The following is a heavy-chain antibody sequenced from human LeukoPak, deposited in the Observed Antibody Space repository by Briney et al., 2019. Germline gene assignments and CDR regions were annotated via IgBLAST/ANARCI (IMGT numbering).Heavy chain of an antibody. CDR2: ISGSSRYI. CDR3: ARWYCSSTSCRAFDY. V-gene: IGHV3-21*01. D-gene: IGHD2-2*01. Sequence: PGGSLRLSCAASGFTFSNYTMNWVRQAPGKGLEWVSSISGSSRYIYYADSMKGRFTISRDNAKNSLYLQLNGLGAEDTAVYYCARWYCSSTSCRAFDYWGQGTLVTVSS. J-gene: IGHJ4*02. CDR1: GFTFSNYT.